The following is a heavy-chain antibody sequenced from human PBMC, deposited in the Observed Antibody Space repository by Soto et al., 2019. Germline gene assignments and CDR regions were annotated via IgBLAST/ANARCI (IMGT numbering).Heavy chain of an antibody. J-gene: IGHJ4*02. Sequence: QVQLVQSGAEVKKPGSSVKVSCKASGGTFSRHAINWVRQAPGHGLQWMGGIVPLFGTANYAQKFQGRVTMTADESASTAHMELGSLRSEDTAVYYCARDYGHDCSGGNCYFYFWGQGTLVTVSS. V-gene: IGHV1-69*01. CDR2: IVPLFGTA. D-gene: IGHD2-15*01. CDR3: ARDYGHDCSGGNCYFYF. CDR1: GGTFSRHA.